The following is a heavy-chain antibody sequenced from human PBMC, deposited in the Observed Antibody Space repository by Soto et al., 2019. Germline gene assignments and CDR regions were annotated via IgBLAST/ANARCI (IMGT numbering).Heavy chain of an antibody. D-gene: IGHD6-13*01. CDR1: GFTFSSYS. CDR3: AREAKAGYRSTWLSDY. Sequence: GGSLRLSCAASGFTFSSYSMNWVRQAPGKGLEWVSSISSSSSYIYYADSVKGRFTISRDDAKNSLYLQMTSLRAEDTAVYYCAREAKAGYRSTWLSDYWCQGTLVPVSS. CDR2: ISSSSSYI. V-gene: IGHV3-21*01. J-gene: IGHJ4*02.